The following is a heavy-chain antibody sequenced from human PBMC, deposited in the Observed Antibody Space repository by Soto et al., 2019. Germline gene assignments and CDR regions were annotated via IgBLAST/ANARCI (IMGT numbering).Heavy chain of an antibody. CDR1: GGSISSYY. Sequence: SETLSLTCTVSGGSISSYYWSWIRQPAGKGLEWIGRIYTSGSTNYNPSLKSRVTMSVDTSKNQFSLKLSSVTAADTAVYYCARDNPTDCSGGSCPWWFDPWGQGTLVTVSS. J-gene: IGHJ5*02. D-gene: IGHD2-15*01. CDR2: IYTSGST. CDR3: ARDNPTDCSGGSCPWWFDP. V-gene: IGHV4-4*07.